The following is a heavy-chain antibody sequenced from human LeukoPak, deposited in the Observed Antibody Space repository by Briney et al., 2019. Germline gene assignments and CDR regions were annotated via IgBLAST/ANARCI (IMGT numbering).Heavy chain of an antibody. CDR2: INPNSGGT. Sequence: GASVKVSCKASGYTFTGYYMHWVRQAPGQGLEWMGWINPNSGGTNYAQKFQGRVTMTRDTSISTAYMELSRLRSDDTAVYYCAKGPMVRGVMGWFDPWGQGTLVTVSS. J-gene: IGHJ5*02. V-gene: IGHV1-2*02. CDR3: AKGPMVRGVMGWFDP. CDR1: GYTFTGYY. D-gene: IGHD3-10*01.